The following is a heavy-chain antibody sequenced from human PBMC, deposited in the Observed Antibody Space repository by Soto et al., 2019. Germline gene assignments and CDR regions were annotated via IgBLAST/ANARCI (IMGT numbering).Heavy chain of an antibody. J-gene: IGHJ4*02. CDR1: GFTFSSYA. CDR2: ISGSGGST. CDR3: AKDHDYYDSSGYLYFDY. Sequence: GGSLRLSCAASGFTFSSYAMSWVRQAPGKGLEWVSAISGSGGSTYYADSVKGRFTISRDNSKNTLYLQMNSLRAEDTAVYYCAKDHDYYDSSGYLYFDYWGQGPLVTVSS. V-gene: IGHV3-23*01. D-gene: IGHD3-22*01.